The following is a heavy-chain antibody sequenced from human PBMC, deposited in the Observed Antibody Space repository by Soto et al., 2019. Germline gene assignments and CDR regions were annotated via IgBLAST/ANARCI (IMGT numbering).Heavy chain of an antibody. CDR1: GFTFGDYA. CDR3: TRVGPRTRGYYDFWSGSPPRDY. V-gene: IGHV3-49*04. D-gene: IGHD3-3*01. J-gene: IGHJ4*02. CDR2: IRSKAYGGTT. Sequence: GGSLRLSCTASGFTFGDYAMSWVRQAPGKGLEWVGFIRSKAYGGTTEYAASVKGRFTISRDDSKSIAYLQMNSLKTEDTAVYYCTRVGPRTRGYYDFWSGSPPRDYWGQGTLVTVSS.